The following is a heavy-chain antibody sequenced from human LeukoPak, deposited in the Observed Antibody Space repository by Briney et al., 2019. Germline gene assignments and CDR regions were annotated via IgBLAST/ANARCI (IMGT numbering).Heavy chain of an antibody. CDR1: GASFSGYY. CDR3: ARGPSIAVAGTPDY. J-gene: IGHJ4*02. Sequence: SETLSLTCAVYGASFSGYYWSWIRQPPGKGLEWIGEINHSGSTNYNPSLKSRVTISVDTSKNQFSLKLSSVTAADTAVYYCARGPSIAVAGTPDYWGQGTLVTVSS. V-gene: IGHV4-34*01. D-gene: IGHD6-19*01. CDR2: INHSGST.